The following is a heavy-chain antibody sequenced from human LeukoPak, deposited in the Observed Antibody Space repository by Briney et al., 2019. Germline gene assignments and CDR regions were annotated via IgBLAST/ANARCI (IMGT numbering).Heavy chain of an antibody. D-gene: IGHD3-22*01. CDR3: ASARLYYDRAWFDP. Sequence: SQTLSLTCTVSGGSISSGGYYWSWIRQHPGKGLERIGYIYYSGSTYYNPSLKSRVTISVDTSKNQFSLKLSSVTAADTAVYYCASARLYYDRAWFDPWGQGTLVTVSS. CDR1: GGSISSGGYY. CDR2: IYYSGST. J-gene: IGHJ5*02. V-gene: IGHV4-31*03.